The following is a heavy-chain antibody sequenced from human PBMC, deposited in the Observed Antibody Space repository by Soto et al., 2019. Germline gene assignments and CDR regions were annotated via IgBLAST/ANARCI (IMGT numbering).Heavy chain of an antibody. CDR1: GYTFTSYG. V-gene: IGHV1-18*01. CDR3: ARETYTYYYYYGMDV. D-gene: IGHD1-1*01. CDR2: ISAYNGNT. J-gene: IGHJ6*02. Sequence: ASVKVSCKASGYTFTSYGISWVRQAPGQGLEWMGWISAYNGNTNYAQKLQGRVTMTTDTSTSTAYMELRSLRSDDTAVYYCARETYTYYYYYGMDVWGQGTTVTVSS.